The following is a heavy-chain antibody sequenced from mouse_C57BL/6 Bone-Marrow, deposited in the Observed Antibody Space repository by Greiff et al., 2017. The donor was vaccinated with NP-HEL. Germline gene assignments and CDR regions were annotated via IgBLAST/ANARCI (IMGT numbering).Heavy chain of an antibody. J-gene: IGHJ4*01. V-gene: IGHV3-8*01. CDR2: ISYSGST. Sequence: EVKLMESGPGLAKPSQTLSLTCSVTGYSITSDYWNWIRKFPGNKLEYMGYISYSGSTYYNPSLKSRISIIRDTSNNQYYLQLNSVTTEDTATYYCARSPLWLRRNYYAMDYWGQGTSVTVSS. CDR1: GYSITSDY. D-gene: IGHD2-2*01. CDR3: ARSPLWLRRNYYAMDY.